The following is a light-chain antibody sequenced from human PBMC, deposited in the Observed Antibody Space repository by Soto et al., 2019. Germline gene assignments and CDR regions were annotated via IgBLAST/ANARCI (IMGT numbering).Light chain of an antibody. CDR3: QQYESTPPT. Sequence: DIVMTQSPDSLAVSLGERATINCKSSQRVLYSSNNKNYLAWYQQRPGLPPKLLIYWASTRESGVPDRFSGSGSGTDFTLTITSLQAEDVAVYYCQQYESTPPTFGQGTKLEIK. CDR2: WAS. CDR1: QRVLYSSNNKNY. V-gene: IGKV4-1*01. J-gene: IGKJ2*01.